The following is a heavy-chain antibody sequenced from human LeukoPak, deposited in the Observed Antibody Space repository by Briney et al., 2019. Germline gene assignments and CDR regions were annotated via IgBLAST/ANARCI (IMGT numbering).Heavy chain of an antibody. J-gene: IGHJ4*02. D-gene: IGHD2/OR15-2a*01. CDR2: ISISSSYI. V-gene: IGHV3-21*01. CDR3: AANSTHPS. CDR1: GFTFSSYN. Sequence: NPGGSLRLSCAASGFTFSSYNMNWVRQAPGKGLEWVSCISISSSYIYYADSVKGRFTISRDNAKNSLYLQMNSLRAEDTAVYYCAANSTHPSGGQETLVTVSS.